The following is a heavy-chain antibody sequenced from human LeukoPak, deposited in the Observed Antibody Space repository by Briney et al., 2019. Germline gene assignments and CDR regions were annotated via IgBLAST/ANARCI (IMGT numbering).Heavy chain of an antibody. J-gene: IGHJ6*03. V-gene: IGHV4-34*01. CDR2: TNHSGST. D-gene: IGHD6-19*01. Sequence: SDPLSLPCALYGRYFRGYYWSWIRPPAGQGLEWMGETNHSGSTNYTPSLKSRVTISVDTSKNQFSLKLSSVTAADTAVYYCARGRAVAGTYYYYYMDVWGKGTTVTVSS. CDR3: ARGRAVAGTYYYYYMDV. CDR1: GRYFRGYY.